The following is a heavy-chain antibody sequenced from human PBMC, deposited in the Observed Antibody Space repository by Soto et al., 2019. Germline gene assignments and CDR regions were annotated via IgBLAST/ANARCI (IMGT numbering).Heavy chain of an antibody. D-gene: IGHD3-22*01. Sequence: SVKVSCKASGGTFSSYAISWVRQAPGQGLEWMGGIIPIFGTANYAQKFQGRVTITADKSTSTAYMELSSLRSEDTAVYYCARGMGQYYYDSSGLDYWGQGTLVAVSS. CDR2: IIPIFGTA. CDR3: ARGMGQYYYDSSGLDY. V-gene: IGHV1-69*06. CDR1: GGTFSSYA. J-gene: IGHJ4*02.